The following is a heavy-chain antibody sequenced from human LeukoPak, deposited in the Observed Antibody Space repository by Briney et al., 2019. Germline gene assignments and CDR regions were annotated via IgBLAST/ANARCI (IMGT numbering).Heavy chain of an antibody. CDR1: GGTFSSYA. CDR2: IIPIFGTA. J-gene: IGHJ4*02. Sequence: SVKVSCKASGGTFSSYAISWVRQAPGQGLEWMGRIIPIFGTANYAQKFQGRVTITTDESTSTAYMELSSLRSEDTAVYYCAMLHPSVAGTPFDYWGQGTLVTVSS. CDR3: AMLHPSVAGTPFDY. V-gene: IGHV1-69*05. D-gene: IGHD6-19*01.